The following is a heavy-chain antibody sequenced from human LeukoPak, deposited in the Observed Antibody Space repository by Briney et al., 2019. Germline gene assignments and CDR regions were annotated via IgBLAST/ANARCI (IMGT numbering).Heavy chain of an antibody. D-gene: IGHD3-16*01. Sequence: ASVKVSCKASGYIFTDYYIHWVRQAPGQGLEWMGLINPRGTATRYAESFQGRLTLTRDLSTSTDYMELSSLRSDDTAVYFCARDTSEGDYAWWFDPWGQGTLVTVAS. CDR2: INPRGTAT. CDR1: GYIFTDYY. V-gene: IGHV1-46*01. CDR3: ARDTSEGDYAWWFDP. J-gene: IGHJ5*02.